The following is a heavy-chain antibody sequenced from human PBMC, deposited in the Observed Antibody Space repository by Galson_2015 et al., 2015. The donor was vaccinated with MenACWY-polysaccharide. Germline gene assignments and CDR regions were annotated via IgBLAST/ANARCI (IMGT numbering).Heavy chain of an antibody. CDR1: GYTFTSYG. J-gene: IGHJ3*02. D-gene: IGHD3-22*01. CDR2: INPSGGST. V-gene: IGHV1-46*01. CDR3: ARAFPPYYYDSSGYWAFDI. Sequence: SVKVSCKASGYTFTSYGISWVRQAPGQGLEWMGIINPSGGSTSYAQKFQGRVTMTRDTSTSTVYMELSSLRSEDTAVYYCARAFPPYYYDSSGYWAFDIWGQGTMVTVSS.